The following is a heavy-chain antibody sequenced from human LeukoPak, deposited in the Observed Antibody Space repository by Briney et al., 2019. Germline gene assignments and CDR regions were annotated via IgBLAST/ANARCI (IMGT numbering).Heavy chain of an antibody. CDR3: ARGGVSRVLGY. CDR1: GGSFSGCY. V-gene: IGHV4-34*01. D-gene: IGHD6-13*01. Sequence: SETLSLTCAVYGGSFSGCYWSWIRQPPGKGLEWIGEINHSGSTNYNPSLKSRVTISVDTSKNQFSLKLSSVTAADTAVYYCARGGVSRVLGYWGQGTLVTVSS. J-gene: IGHJ4*02. CDR2: INHSGST.